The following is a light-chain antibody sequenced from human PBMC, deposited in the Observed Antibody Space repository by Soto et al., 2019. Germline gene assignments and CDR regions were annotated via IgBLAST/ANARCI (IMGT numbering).Light chain of an antibody. CDR3: QHYGGLWT. CDR2: DAS. V-gene: IGKV1-5*01. CDR1: ERISNR. Sequence: DIQMTQSPSTLSANVGDRVTITCRASERISNRLAWYQQKPGKAPKVLIYDASTLERGVPSRFGGSGSGTEFVLSINNLQPDDFATYWCQHYGGLWTFGQGTKV. J-gene: IGKJ1*01.